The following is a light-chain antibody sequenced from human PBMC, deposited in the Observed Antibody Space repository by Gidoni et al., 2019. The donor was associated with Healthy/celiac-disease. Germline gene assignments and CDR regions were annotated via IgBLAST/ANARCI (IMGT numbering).Light chain of an antibody. CDR3: QQHSNWPPLT. Sequence: EHVLTLSAATQSLSPGERATLSCRASQSVSSYLAWYQQKPGQAPRLLIEDASNRGTGIPARFSGSGSGTDFTLTISILEPEDVAVYYCQQHSNWPPLTFGGGTKVEIK. J-gene: IGKJ4*01. V-gene: IGKV3-11*01. CDR2: DAS. CDR1: QSVSSY.